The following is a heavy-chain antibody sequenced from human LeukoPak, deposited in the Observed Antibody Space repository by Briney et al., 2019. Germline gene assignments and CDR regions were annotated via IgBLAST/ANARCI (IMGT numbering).Heavy chain of an antibody. V-gene: IGHV3-74*01. J-gene: IGHJ4*02. Sequence: GGSLRLSCAASGFTFSTYWMYCVRHAPGKGLVWVSRINSDGSSTSYADSVKGRFTISRDNAKNTLYLQMNSLRAEDTAVYYCARGTTSSSWSSCDYWGLGTLVTVSS. D-gene: IGHD6-13*01. CDR1: GFTFSTYW. CDR2: INSDGSST. CDR3: ARGTTSSSWSSCDY.